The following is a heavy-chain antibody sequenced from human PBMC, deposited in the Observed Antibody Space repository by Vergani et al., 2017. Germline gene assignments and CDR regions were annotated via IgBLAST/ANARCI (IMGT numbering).Heavy chain of an antibody. V-gene: IGHV1-46*03. J-gene: IGHJ5*02. CDR1: GYTFTSYY. CDR3: ARRHCSSTRCSKPPLDWFDP. Sequence: QVQLVQSGAEVKKPGASVKVSCKASGYTFTSYYMHWVRQAPGQGLEWMGIINPSGGSTSYAQKFQGRVTMTRDTSTSTVYMELSSLRSEDTAVYYCARRHCSSTRCSKPPLDWFDPWGQGTLVTVSS. CDR2: INPSGGST. D-gene: IGHD2-2*01.